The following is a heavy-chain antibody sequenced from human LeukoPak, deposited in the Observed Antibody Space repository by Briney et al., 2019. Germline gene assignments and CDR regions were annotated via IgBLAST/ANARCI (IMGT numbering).Heavy chain of an antibody. CDR1: GYTFTAYY. Sequence: ASVKVSCKASGYTFTAYYMHWVRQAPGQGLEWMGWINTNTGNPTYAQGFTGRFVFSLDTSVSTAYLQISSLKAEDTAVYYCARVNGQWLAEVDYWGQGTLVAVSS. J-gene: IGHJ4*02. CDR3: ARVNGQWLAEVDY. D-gene: IGHD6-19*01. CDR2: INTNTGNP. V-gene: IGHV7-4-1*02.